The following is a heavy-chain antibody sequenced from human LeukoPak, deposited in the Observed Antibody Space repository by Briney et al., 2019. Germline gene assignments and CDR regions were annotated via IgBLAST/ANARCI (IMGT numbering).Heavy chain of an antibody. D-gene: IGHD2-2*01. Sequence: SVKVSCKASGGTFSSYAISWVRQAPGQGLEWMGGIIPIFGTANYAQKFQGRVTITTDESTSTAYMELSSLRSEDTAVYYCASPGYCSSTSCLPLDYWGQGTLVTVSS. CDR2: IIPIFGTA. CDR1: GGTFSSYA. CDR3: ASPGYCSSTSCLPLDY. J-gene: IGHJ4*02. V-gene: IGHV1-69*05.